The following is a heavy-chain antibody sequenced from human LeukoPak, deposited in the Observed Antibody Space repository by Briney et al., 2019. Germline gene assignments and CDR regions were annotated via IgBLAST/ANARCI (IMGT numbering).Heavy chain of an antibody. V-gene: IGHV3-21*01. Sequence: PGGSLRLSCAASGFTLSSYGIHWVRQAPGKGLEWVSSISSSSSYIYYADSVKGRFTISRDNAKNSLYLQMNSLRAEDTAVYYCASSLVSGQWLASYYFDYWGQGTLVTVSS. J-gene: IGHJ4*02. CDR3: ASSLVSGQWLASYYFDY. CDR1: GFTLSSYG. CDR2: ISSSSSYI. D-gene: IGHD6-19*01.